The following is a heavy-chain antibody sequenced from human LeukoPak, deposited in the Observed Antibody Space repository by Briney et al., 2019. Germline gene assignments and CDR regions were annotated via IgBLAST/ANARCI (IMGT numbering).Heavy chain of an antibody. D-gene: IGHD3-22*01. CDR2: IYYSGST. Sequence: PSETLSLTCTFSGGSISSGGYYWSWIRQHPGKGLEWIGYIYYSGSTYYNPSLKSRVTISVDTSKNQFSLKLSSVTAADTAVYYCAGAYVLNYYDSSGYLFDYWGQGTLVTVSS. CDR1: GGSISSGGYY. J-gene: IGHJ4*02. CDR3: AGAYVLNYYDSSGYLFDY. V-gene: IGHV4-31*03.